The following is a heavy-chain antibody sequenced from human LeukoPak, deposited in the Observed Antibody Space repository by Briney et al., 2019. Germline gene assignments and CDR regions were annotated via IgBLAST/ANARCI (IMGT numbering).Heavy chain of an antibody. J-gene: IGHJ3*01. CDR3: TREVNSESSGL. D-gene: IGHD3-22*01. CDR2: IFHDGST. CDR1: GNSISSTYW. Sequence: PSETLSLTCAVSGNSISSTYWWSWVRQPPGKGLEWIGEIFHDGSTNYNPSLESRLTMSVDKSKNQFSLELRSVTAADTAVYYCTREVNSESSGLWGQGTMVIVSS. V-gene: IGHV4-4*02.